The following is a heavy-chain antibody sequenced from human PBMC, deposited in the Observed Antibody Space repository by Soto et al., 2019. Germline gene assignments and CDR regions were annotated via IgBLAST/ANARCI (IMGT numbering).Heavy chain of an antibody. CDR2: VYVDDSDT. J-gene: IGHJ4*02. V-gene: IGHV5-51*01. CDR3: ARFRILSGLFRSFDY. Sequence: GESLNISCEDSGYRLTSYWIAWVRQMPGKGLELKGIVYVDDSDTKYSPTFECQVTISAAKSLNSAYLQWTSLRASDTAMYYCARFRILSGLFRSFDYWGQGTQVTVSS. D-gene: IGHD3-10*01. CDR1: GYRLTSYW.